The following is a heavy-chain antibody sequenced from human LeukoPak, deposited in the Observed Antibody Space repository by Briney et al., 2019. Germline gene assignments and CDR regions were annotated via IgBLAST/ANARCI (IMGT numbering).Heavy chain of an antibody. CDR3: AKDGGDDEGWFDP. CDR2: ISGSGGGK. CDR1: GFTFRSSA. D-gene: IGHD5-12*01. Sequence: GGPLRPSGAASGFTFRSSAMSGGRQAPGKGLEWVSVISGSGGGKSYGDSVKGQFTISRDNSKNTLYLQMNSLRAEDTAVYYCAKDGGDDEGWFDPWGQGTLVTVSS. V-gene: IGHV3-23*01. J-gene: IGHJ5*02.